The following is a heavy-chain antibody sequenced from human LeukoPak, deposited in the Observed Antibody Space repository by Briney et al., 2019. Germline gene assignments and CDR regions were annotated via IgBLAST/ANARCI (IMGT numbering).Heavy chain of an antibody. D-gene: IGHD4-17*01. CDR3: ARLRPGYYFDY. CDR1: GFTFSSYS. J-gene: IGHJ4*02. CDR2: ITGSSSTI. V-gene: IGHV3-48*02. Sequence: AGSLRLSCVASGFTFSSYSMAWVRQGPGKGLEWFSSITGSSSTINNADSVKGRFTISRDNAKNSLYLQMNSLRDEDTAVYYCARLRPGYYFDYWGQGALVTVSS.